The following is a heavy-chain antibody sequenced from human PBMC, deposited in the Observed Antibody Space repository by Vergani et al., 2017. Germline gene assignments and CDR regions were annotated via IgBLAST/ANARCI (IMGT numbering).Heavy chain of an antibody. Sequence: QVQLQQWGAGLLKPSETLSLTCAVYGGSFSGYYWSWIRQPPGKGLEWIGEINHSGSTNYNPSLKSRVTISVDTSKNQFSLKLSSVTAADTAVYYCARGYSREQAYWGQGTLVTGSS. V-gene: IGHV4-34*01. CDR3: ARGYSREQAY. J-gene: IGHJ4*02. CDR1: GGSFSGYY. CDR2: INHSGST. D-gene: IGHD6-13*01.